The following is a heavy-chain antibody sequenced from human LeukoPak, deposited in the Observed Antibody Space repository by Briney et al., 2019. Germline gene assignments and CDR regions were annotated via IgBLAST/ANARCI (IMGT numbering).Heavy chain of an antibody. CDR1: GYSFTTYW. D-gene: IGHD3-10*01. CDR2: FNPGDSDI. J-gene: IGHJ5*02. V-gene: IGHV5-51*01. CDR3: ARPLLPSGHYDL. Sequence: GESLKISCEVYGYSFTTYWLGWVRQMPRKGLEWMGTFNPGDSDIRYNPSFQGQVTISADKSISTAYLQWSSLKASDTAMYYCARPLLPSGHYDLWGQGTLVTVSS.